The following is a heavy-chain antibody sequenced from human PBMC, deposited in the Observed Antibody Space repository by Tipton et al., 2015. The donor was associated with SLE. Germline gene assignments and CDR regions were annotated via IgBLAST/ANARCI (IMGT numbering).Heavy chain of an antibody. CDR1: GGSIGSSTYY. CDR2: IYYSGST. V-gene: IGHV4-39*07. J-gene: IGHJ4*02. CDR3: ARHGGLYSSSSGAFGY. Sequence: TLSLTCTVSGGSIGSSTYYWGWIRQPPGKGLEWIGSIYYSGSTYYNPSLKSRVTISVDTSKNQFSLKLSSVTAADTAVYYCARHGGLYSSSSGAFGYWGQGTLVTVSS. D-gene: IGHD6-6*01.